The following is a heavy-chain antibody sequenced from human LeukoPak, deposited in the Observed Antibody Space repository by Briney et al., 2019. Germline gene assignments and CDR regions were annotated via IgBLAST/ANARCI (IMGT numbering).Heavy chain of an antibody. V-gene: IGHV4-34*01. D-gene: IGHD4-11*01. J-gene: IGHJ4*02. Sequence: AETLSLPCAVHGGSSRGYYWSWIRQPPGKGLEWVGEINHSGRTKYNPSPKSRVTISVDTSKKKFSLNQSSATAEHTPLYYCARSYSTHYFDYWGQGTLVTVSS. CDR3: ARSYSTHYFDY. CDR1: GGSSRGYY. CDR2: INHSGRT.